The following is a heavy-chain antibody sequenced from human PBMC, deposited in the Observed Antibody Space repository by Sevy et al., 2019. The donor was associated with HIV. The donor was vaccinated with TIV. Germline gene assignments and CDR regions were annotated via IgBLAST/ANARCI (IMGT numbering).Heavy chain of an antibody. Sequence: ASVKVSCKASGYTFTSYGISWVRQAPGQELEWMGWISAYNGNTNYAQKLQGRVTMTTDTSTSTTYMELRSLRSDDTAVYYCARIGSTGYSSNWFDPWGQGTLVTVSS. J-gene: IGHJ5*02. CDR1: GYTFTSYG. V-gene: IGHV1-18*04. CDR3: ARIGSTGYSSNWFDP. D-gene: IGHD3-9*01. CDR2: ISAYNGNT.